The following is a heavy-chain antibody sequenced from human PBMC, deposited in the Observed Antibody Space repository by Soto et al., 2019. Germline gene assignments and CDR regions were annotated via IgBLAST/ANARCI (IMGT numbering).Heavy chain of an antibody. Sequence: GESLKISCKGSGYSFTSYWISWVRQMPGKGLEWMGRIDPSDSYTNYSPSFQGHVTISADKSISTAYLQWSSLKASDTAMYYCANFGGTRNYYYYYGMDGWGQGTTVTVSS. CDR2: IDPSDSYT. V-gene: IGHV5-10-1*01. J-gene: IGHJ6*02. CDR1: GYSFTSYW. D-gene: IGHD3-3*01. CDR3: ANFGGTRNYYYYYGMDG.